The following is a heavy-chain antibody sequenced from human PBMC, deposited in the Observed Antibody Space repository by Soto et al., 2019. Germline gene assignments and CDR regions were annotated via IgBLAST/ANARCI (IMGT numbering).Heavy chain of an antibody. Sequence: TLSLTCTVSGGSISSGDYYWSWIRQPPGKGLEWIGYIYYSGSTYYNPSLKSRVTISVDTSKNQFSLKLSSVTAADTAVYYCARYSSSSMVDWFDPWGQGTLVTVS. J-gene: IGHJ5*02. CDR3: ARYSSSSMVDWFDP. V-gene: IGHV4-30-4*01. CDR2: IYYSGST. CDR1: GGSISSGDYY. D-gene: IGHD6-6*01.